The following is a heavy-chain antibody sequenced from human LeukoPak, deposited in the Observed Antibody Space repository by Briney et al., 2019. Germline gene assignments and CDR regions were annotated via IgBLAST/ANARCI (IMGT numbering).Heavy chain of an antibody. Sequence: GGSLRLSCAASGFTFSSYAMHWVRQAPGKGLEWVAVISYDGSNKYYADSVKGRFTISRDNSKNTLYLQMNSLGAEDTAVYYCARDMDYDSSGYYTDYWGQGTLVTVSS. V-gene: IGHV3-30*04. CDR1: GFTFSSYA. CDR3: ARDMDYDSSGYYTDY. J-gene: IGHJ4*02. D-gene: IGHD3-22*01. CDR2: ISYDGSNK.